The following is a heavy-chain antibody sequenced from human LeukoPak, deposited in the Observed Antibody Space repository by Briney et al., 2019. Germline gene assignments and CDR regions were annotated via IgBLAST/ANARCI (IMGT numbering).Heavy chain of an antibody. Sequence: ASVKVSCKASGGTFSSYAISWVRQAPGQGLEWMGWINPNSGGTNYAQKFQGWVTMTRDTSISTAYMELSRLRSDDTAVYYCARGSSRLELRVGLDYWGQGTLVTVSS. CDR3: ARGSSRLELRVGLDY. CDR1: GGTFSSYA. CDR2: INPNSGGT. D-gene: IGHD1-7*01. J-gene: IGHJ4*02. V-gene: IGHV1-2*04.